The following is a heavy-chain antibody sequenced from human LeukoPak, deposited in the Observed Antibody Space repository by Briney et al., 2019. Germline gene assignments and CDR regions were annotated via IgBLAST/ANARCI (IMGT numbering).Heavy chain of an antibody. Sequence: SETLSLTCTVSGGSISSGCYYWSWIRQHPGKGLEWIGYIYYSGSTYYNPSLKSRVTISVDTSKNQFSLKLSSVTAADTAVYYCARDDCSGGSCYSDYWGQGTLVTVSS. J-gene: IGHJ4*02. D-gene: IGHD2-15*01. CDR1: GGSISSGCYY. V-gene: IGHV4-31*03. CDR2: IYYSGST. CDR3: ARDDCSGGSCYSDY.